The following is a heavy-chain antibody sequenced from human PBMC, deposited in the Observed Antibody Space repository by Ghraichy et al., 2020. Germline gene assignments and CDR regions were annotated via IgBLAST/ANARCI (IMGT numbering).Heavy chain of an antibody. CDR2: NSSSYI. CDR3: ARDRQSAHSFYYYGSGSYYGMDV. D-gene: IGHD3-10*01. J-gene: IGHJ6*02. Sequence: NSSSYIYYADSVKGRFTISRANAKNSLSLQMNSLRAEDTAVYYCARDRQSAHSFYYYGSGSYYGMDVWGQGTTVTV. V-gene: IGHV3-21*01.